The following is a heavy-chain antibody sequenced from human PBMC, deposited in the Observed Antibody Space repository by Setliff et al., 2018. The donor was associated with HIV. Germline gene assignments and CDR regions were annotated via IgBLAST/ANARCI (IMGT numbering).Heavy chain of an antibody. Sequence: PSETLSLTCTVSGGSMSNYYWSWIRQPPGKRLEWIASIQYSDSSHYNPSLRSRVTISVDTSTKQFSLYLSSVNETDTAVYYCARSGYTSGFYWVFGAFGVWGQGKLVTVSS. CDR3: ARSGYTSGFYWVFGAFGV. V-gene: IGHV4-59*01. J-gene: IGHJ3*01. CDR2: IQYSDSS. CDR1: GGSMSNYY. D-gene: IGHD3-22*01.